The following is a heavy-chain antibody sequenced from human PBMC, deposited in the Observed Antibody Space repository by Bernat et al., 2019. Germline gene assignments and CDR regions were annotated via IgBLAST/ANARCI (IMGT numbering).Heavy chain of an antibody. CDR1: GFTFSDHY. V-gene: IGHV3-72*01. Sequence: EVQLVESGGGLVQPGGSLRLSFAASGFTFSDHYMDWVRQAPGKGLEWVGRSRNKDKTFTTEYAASVTGRFTISRDESKNSLYLQMNSLKTEDTAVYYCARASSYSGTYETRNYFDSWGQGTLVTVSS. CDR2: SRNKDKTFTT. CDR3: ARASSYSGTYETRNYFDS. D-gene: IGHD1-26*01. J-gene: IGHJ4*02.